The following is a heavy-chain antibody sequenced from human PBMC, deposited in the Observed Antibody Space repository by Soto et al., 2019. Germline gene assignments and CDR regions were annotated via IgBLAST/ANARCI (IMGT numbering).Heavy chain of an antibody. CDR3: ARGRGDGYNQHWYFDL. J-gene: IGHJ2*01. CDR2: INHSGST. D-gene: IGHD3-10*01. CDR1: GGSFSGYY. V-gene: IGHV4-34*01. Sequence: SETLSLTCAVYGGSFSGYYWSWIRQPPGKGLDWIGEINHSGSTNYNPSLKSRVSISVGMSNNQFSLKLSSVTAADTAVYYRARGRGDGYNQHWYFDLWGRGTLVTVSS.